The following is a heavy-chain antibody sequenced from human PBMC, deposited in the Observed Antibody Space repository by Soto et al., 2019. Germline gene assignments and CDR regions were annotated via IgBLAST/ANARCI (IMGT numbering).Heavy chain of an antibody. CDR2: MNPNRGNT. J-gene: IGHJ5*02. D-gene: IGHD3-10*01. CDR1: GYTFTSYD. V-gene: IGHV1-8*01. Sequence: QVQLVQSGAEVKKPGASVKVSCKASGYTFTSYDINWVRQATGQGLEWMGWMNPNRGNTGYAQKFQGRVTMTRNTSISTAYMELSSLRSEDTAVYYCARGLYYYGSGSYTTYNWFDPWGQGTLVTVSS. CDR3: ARGLYYYGSGSYTTYNWFDP.